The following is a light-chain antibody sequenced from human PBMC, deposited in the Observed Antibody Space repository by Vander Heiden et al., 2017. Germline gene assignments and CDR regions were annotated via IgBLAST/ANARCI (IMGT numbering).Light chain of an antibody. J-gene: IGKJ1*01. CDR2: WAT. V-gene: IGKV4-1*01. Sequence: DIVMTQSPHSLAVSLGERATINCKSSQSVLYSSNNKNYLAWYQQKPGQPPKLLIYWATTRESGVPDRFSGSGSGTDFTRTISSLQAEDVAVYYCQQYYSTPWTFGQGTKVEIK. CDR3: QQYYSTPWT. CDR1: QSVLYSSNNKNY.